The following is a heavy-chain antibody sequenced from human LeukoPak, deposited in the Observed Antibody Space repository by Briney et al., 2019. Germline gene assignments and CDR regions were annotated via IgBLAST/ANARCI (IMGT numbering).Heavy chain of an antibody. Sequence: SVKVSCKASGGTFSSYAISWVRQAPGQGLEWMGGIIPIFGTANYAQKFQGRVTITADESTSTAYMELSSLRSEDTAVYYCARRAQVERRHSQFDYWGQGTLVTVSS. V-gene: IGHV1-69*13. CDR2: IIPIFGTA. J-gene: IGHJ4*02. CDR1: GGTFSSYA. CDR3: ARRAQVERRHSQFDY. D-gene: IGHD1-1*01.